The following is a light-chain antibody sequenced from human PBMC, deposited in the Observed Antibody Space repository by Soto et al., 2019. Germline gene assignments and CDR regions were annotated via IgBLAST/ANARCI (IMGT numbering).Light chain of an antibody. CDR2: AAS. V-gene: IGKV1-9*01. Sequence: DIPLTQSPSFLSASVGDRVTITCRASQGMSSYLAWYQQKPGKAPKLLIYAASTLQSGVPSRFSGSGSGTEFTLTISSLQPEDFATYSCQQLNSYPRTFGQGTKVEIK. J-gene: IGKJ1*01. CDR3: QQLNSYPRT. CDR1: QGMSSY.